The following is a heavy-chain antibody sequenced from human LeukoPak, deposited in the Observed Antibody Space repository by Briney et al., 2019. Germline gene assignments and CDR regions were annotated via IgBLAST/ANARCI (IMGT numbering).Heavy chain of an antibody. D-gene: IGHD6-19*01. V-gene: IGHV4-59*01. CDR1: GGSIISYY. CDR2: IYYSGST. J-gene: IGHJ3*02. Sequence: PSETLSLTCTVSGGSIISYYWSWIRQPPGKGLEWIGYIYYSGSTNYNPSLESRVTISVDTSKNQFSLKLSSVTAADTAVYYCARDRGQWLPRIDAFDIWGQGTMVTVSS. CDR3: ARDRGQWLPRIDAFDI.